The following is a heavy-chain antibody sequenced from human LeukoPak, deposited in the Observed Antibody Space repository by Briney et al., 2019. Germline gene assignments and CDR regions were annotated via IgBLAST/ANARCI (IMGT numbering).Heavy chain of an antibody. CDR2: INHSGST. Sequence: PSETLSLTCAVYGGSFSGYYWSWIRQPPGKGLEWIGEINHSGSTNYNPSLKSRVTISVDTSKNQFSLKLSSVTAADTAVYYCARASTGYYDSSGYYAIDRYYYYGMDVWGQGTTVTVSS. V-gene: IGHV4-34*01. CDR3: ARASTGYYDSSGYYAIDRYYYYGMDV. D-gene: IGHD3-22*01. CDR1: GGSFSGYY. J-gene: IGHJ6*02.